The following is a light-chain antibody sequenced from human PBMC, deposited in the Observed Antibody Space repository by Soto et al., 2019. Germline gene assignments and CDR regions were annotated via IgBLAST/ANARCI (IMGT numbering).Light chain of an antibody. J-gene: IGLJ3*02. CDR3: KSYTGINNWV. CDR2: EVN. CDR1: SSDVGGYNY. V-gene: IGLV2-8*01. Sequence: HSVLTQPPSASGSPGQSVTISCTGTSSDVGGYNYVSWYQQHPGKAPKVMIYEVNKRPSGVPDRFSGSKSGNTASLTVSGLQAEDEADYFCKSYTGINNWVFGGGTKLTVL.